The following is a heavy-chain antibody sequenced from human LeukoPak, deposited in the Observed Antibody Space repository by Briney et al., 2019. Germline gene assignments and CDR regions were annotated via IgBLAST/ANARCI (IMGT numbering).Heavy chain of an antibody. V-gene: IGHV1-8*03. D-gene: IGHD2-2*01. CDR1: GYTFTSYD. Sequence: ASVKVSFKASGYTFTSYDINWVRQATGQGVDWMGWMNPNSGNTGYAQKFQGRVTITRNTSISTAYMELSSLRSEDTAVYYCARVFKDIVVVPAAQLQSLYYYYMDVWGKGTTVTVSS. CDR3: ARVFKDIVVVPAAQLQSLYYYYMDV. CDR2: MNPNSGNT. J-gene: IGHJ6*03.